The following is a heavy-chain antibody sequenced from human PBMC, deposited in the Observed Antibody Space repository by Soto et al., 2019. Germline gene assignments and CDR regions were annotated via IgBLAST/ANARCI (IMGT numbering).Heavy chain of an antibody. CDR1: GYTFTSYA. Sequence: ASVKFSCKASGYTFTSYAMHWVRQAPGQMLECMVWINAGNGNTKYXXKFQGRVXXTRDTSASTAXMELSXLRSEDTAVYYCAREEIVAWRQGTLVTVSS. J-gene: IGHJ5*02. D-gene: IGHD2-15*01. CDR3: AREEIVA. CDR2: INAGNGNT. V-gene: IGHV1-3*01.